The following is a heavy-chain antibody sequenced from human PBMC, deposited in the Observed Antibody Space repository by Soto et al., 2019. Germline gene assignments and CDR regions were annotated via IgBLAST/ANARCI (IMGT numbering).Heavy chain of an antibody. CDR3: ATSSGWDHYFDY. V-gene: IGHV1-46*03. D-gene: IGHD6-19*01. CDR1: GYTFTSYY. CDR2: INPSGGST. Sequence: ASVKVSCKASGYTFTSYYMHWVRQAPGQGLEWMGIINPSGGSTSYAQKFQGRVTMTRDTSTSTVYMELSSLRSEDTAVYYCATSSGWDHYFDYWGQGTLVTVSS. J-gene: IGHJ4*02.